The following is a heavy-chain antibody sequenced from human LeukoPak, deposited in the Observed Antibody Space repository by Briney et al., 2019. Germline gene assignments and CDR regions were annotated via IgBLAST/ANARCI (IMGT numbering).Heavy chain of an antibody. D-gene: IGHD3-3*01. CDR3: ARLPYYDFWSGHKRYHDY. CDR1: GGSISSSSYY. V-gene: IGHV4-39*07. Sequence: SETLSLTCTVSGGSISSSSYYWGWIRQPPGKGLEWIGSIYYSGSTYYNPSLKSRVTISVDTSKNQFSLKLSSVTAADTAVYYCARLPYYDFWSGHKRYHDYWGQGTLVTVSS. CDR2: IYYSGST. J-gene: IGHJ4*02.